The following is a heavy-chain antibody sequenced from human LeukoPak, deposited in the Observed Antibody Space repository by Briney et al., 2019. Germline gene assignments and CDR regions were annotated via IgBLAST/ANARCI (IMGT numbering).Heavy chain of an antibody. Sequence: SQTLSLTCTVSGGSISSGSYYWSWIRQPAGKGLEWIGRIYTSGSTNYNPSLKSRVTISVDTSKNQFSLKLSSVTAADTAVYYCARAPRITIFGVVTPRAFDIWGQGTMVTVSS. D-gene: IGHD3-3*01. CDR1: GGSISSGSYY. CDR2: IYTSGST. V-gene: IGHV4-61*02. CDR3: ARAPRITIFGVVTPRAFDI. J-gene: IGHJ3*02.